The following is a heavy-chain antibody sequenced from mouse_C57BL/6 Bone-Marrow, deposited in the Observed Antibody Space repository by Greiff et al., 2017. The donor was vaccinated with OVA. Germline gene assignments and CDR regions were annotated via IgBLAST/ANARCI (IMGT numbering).Heavy chain of an antibody. CDR1: GFTFSDYY. CDR2: ISNGGGST. CDR3: ARHADGYYFSWFAD. J-gene: IGHJ3*01. Sequence: EVNLVESGGGLVQPGGSLKLSCAASGFTFSDYYMYWVRQTPEKRLEWVAYISNGGGSTYYPDTVQGRFTSSIDYAKNTLYLQMSRLKSEDTAMYDSARHADGYYFSWFADWGQGTLVTVSA. V-gene: IGHV5-12*01. D-gene: IGHD2-3*01.